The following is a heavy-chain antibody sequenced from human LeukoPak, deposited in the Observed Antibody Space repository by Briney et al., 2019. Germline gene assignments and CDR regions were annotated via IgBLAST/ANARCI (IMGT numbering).Heavy chain of an antibody. J-gene: IGHJ3*02. D-gene: IGHD3-3*01. Sequence: DSVKGRLTISRDNSKNTLYLQMSSLRAEDTAVYYCAKGLRFLEWLSESDAFDNWGQGTMVTVSS. V-gene: IGHV3-30*02. CDR3: AKGLRFLEWLSESDAFDN.